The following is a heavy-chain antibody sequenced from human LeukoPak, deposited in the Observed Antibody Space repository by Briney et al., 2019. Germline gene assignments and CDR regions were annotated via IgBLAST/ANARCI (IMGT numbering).Heavy chain of an antibody. V-gene: IGHV1-69*05. CDR3: ASSIVVVPAAPFDY. Sequence: ASVKVSCKASGGTFSSYAISWVGQARGRGREGMGGIIPFFGRANYAQKFQGRVTMTMDTSTSTVYMELSSLRSEDTAVYYCASSIVVVPAAPFDYWGQGTLVTVSS. CDR1: GGTFSSYA. D-gene: IGHD2-2*01. CDR2: IIPFFGRA. J-gene: IGHJ4*02.